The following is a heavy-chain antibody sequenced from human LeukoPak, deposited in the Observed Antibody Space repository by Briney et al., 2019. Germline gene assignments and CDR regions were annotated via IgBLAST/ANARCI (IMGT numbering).Heavy chain of an antibody. J-gene: IGHJ1*01. V-gene: IGHV1-69*05. D-gene: IGHD3-16*01. CDR1: GGTFSSYA. CDR3: ARDWGNAYAPLYFQL. Sequence: SVKVSCKASGGTFSSYAISWVRQAPGQGLEWMGGIIPIFGTANYAQKFQGRVTITTDESTSTAYMELSSLRFEDTAVYYCARDWGNAYAPLYFQLWGQGTLVTVSS. CDR2: IIPIFGTA.